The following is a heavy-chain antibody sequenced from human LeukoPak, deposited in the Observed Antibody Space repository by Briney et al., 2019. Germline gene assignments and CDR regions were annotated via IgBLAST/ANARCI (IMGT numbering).Heavy chain of an antibody. J-gene: IGHJ3*02. Sequence: PSETLSVTCTVSGGSVRSSSYYWAWIRQPPGKGLEWIGSIYYTGTTYYNPSLKSRVTMSVDTSKNQFFLNLSSVTAADTAVYYCARRSNYQLVDFDIWGQGTMVTVSS. V-gene: IGHV4-39*01. CDR2: IYYTGTT. CDR3: ARRSNYQLVDFDI. CDR1: GGSVRSSSYY. D-gene: IGHD1-1*01.